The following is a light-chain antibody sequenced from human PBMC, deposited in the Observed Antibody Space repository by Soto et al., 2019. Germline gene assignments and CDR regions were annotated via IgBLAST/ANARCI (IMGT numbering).Light chain of an antibody. CDR3: SSYRTISTVV. J-gene: IGLJ3*02. CDR1: STDIGGYRY. V-gene: IGLV2-14*01. Sequence: QSVLTQPASVSGSPGQSITISCTGTSTDIGGYRYVSWYQQHPGKVPKLIIYEVNNRPSGVSDRFSGSKSDNTASLTISGLQAEDEADYYCSSYRTISTVVFGGGTKVTVL. CDR2: EVN.